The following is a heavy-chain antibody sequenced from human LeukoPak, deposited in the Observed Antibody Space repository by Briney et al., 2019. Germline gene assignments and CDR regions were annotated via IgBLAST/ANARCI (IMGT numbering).Heavy chain of an antibody. CDR1: GGSFSGYY. CDR3: ARLSPWEFTYYYYYMDV. V-gene: IGHV4-34*01. D-gene: IGHD3-10*01. Sequence: PSETLSLTCAVYGGSFSGYYRSWIRQPPGKGLEWIGEINDSGSTNYNPSLKSRVTISVDTSKNQFSLQLSSVTAADTAVYFCARLSPWEFTYYYYYMDVWGKGTTVTVSS. J-gene: IGHJ6*03. CDR2: INDSGST.